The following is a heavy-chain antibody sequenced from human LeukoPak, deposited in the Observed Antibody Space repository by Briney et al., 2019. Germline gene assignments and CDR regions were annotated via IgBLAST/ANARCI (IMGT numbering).Heavy chain of an antibody. V-gene: IGHV1-69*05. CDR2: IIPIFGTP. CDR1: GGTFRTYS. Sequence: SVKVSCKASGGTFRTYSVTWVRQAPGQGLEWMGVIIPIFGTPNYAQKFQGRVKVTTDDATGTAYMELSSLMSDDTAIYYCARVDRYHFYLDVWGKGTPVTVSS. CDR3: ARVDRYHFYLDV. J-gene: IGHJ6*03.